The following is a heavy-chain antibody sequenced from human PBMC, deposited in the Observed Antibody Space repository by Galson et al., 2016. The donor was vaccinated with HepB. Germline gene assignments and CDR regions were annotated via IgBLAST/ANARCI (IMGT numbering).Heavy chain of an antibody. V-gene: IGHV4-39*01. CDR2: IYYRGST. CDR3: ASGFNDYSYYFEY. J-gene: IGHJ4*02. CDR1: GGSISSSNYS. Sequence: SETLSLTCIVSGGSISSSNYSWGWLRQPPGKGLEWIGTIYYRGSTYYNPSLESRVTISVDTSKNQFSLKLSAVTAADTAVYYCASGFNDYSYYFEYWGQGTLVTVSS. D-gene: IGHD4-11*01.